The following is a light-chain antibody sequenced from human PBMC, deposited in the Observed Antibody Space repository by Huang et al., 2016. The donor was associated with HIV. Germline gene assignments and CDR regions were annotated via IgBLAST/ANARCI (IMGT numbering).Light chain of an antibody. CDR3: QQSGASLT. CDR1: QTVTNNY. V-gene: IGKV3-20*01. J-gene: IGKJ4*01. CDR2: DAS. Sequence: DIVLTQSPGTLSLSPGERATLSCRASQTVTNNYLALDQHKPGQPPRLLIFDASKRAIGVPDRFSGSGSGADFTLTISRLEPEDFAVYYCQQSGASLTFGGGIKVETK.